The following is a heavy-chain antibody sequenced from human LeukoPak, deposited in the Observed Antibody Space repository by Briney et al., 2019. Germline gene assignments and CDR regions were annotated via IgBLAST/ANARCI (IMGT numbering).Heavy chain of an antibody. CDR2: INSDGSST. CDR3: ARGSSGWYELAYFDY. J-gene: IGHJ4*02. V-gene: IGHV3-74*01. Sequence: GGSLRLSCAASGSTFSSYWMHWVRQAPGKGLVWVSRINSDGSSTSYADSVKGRFTISRDNAKNTLYLQMNSLRAEDTAVYYCARGSSGWYELAYFDYWGQGTLVTVSS. D-gene: IGHD6-19*01. CDR1: GSTFSSYW.